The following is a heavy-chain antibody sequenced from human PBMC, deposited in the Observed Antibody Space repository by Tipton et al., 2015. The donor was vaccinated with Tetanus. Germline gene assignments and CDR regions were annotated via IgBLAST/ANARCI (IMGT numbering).Heavy chain of an antibody. CDR1: GGSISSGGYY. J-gene: IGHJ6*02. CDR3: ARDRDYYGSGSRGMDV. D-gene: IGHD3-10*01. CDR2: IYFNGST. V-gene: IGHV4-61*08. Sequence: TLSLTCTVSGGSISSGGYYWSWIRQPPGKGLEWIGYIYFNGSTKYNPSLKSRVAISVDASKTQFSLKLSSVTAADTAVYYCARDRDYYGSGSRGMDVWGQGTRVTVSS.